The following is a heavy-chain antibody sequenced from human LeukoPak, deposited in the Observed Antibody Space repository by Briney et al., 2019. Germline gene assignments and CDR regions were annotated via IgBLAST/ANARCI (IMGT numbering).Heavy chain of an antibody. CDR3: ARTGRSGSYPYDPFDI. CDR1: GXTFSDHY. V-gene: IGHV3-72*01. D-gene: IGHD3-22*01. Sequence: PGGSLRLSCAASGXTFSDHYMDWVRQAPGKGLEWVARTRNKEKSYTTEYAASVKGRFTISRDDSRNELYLQMNSLKIEDTAVYYCARTGRSGSYPYDPFDIWGQGTMVTVSS. CDR2: TRNKEKSYTT. J-gene: IGHJ3*02.